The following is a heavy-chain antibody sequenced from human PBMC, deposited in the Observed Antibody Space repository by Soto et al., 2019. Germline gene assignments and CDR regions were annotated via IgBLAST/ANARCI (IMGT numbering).Heavy chain of an antibody. CDR3: TTGAVVVVAATDDAFDI. CDR2: IKSKTDGGTT. Sequence: GGSLRLSCAASGFTFSNAWMSWVRQAPGKGLEWVGRIKSKTDGGTTDYAAPVKGRFTISRDDSKNTLYLQMNSLKTEDTAVYYCTTGAVVVVAATDDAFDIWGQGTMVTVS. V-gene: IGHV3-15*01. CDR1: GFTFSNAW. D-gene: IGHD2-15*01. J-gene: IGHJ3*02.